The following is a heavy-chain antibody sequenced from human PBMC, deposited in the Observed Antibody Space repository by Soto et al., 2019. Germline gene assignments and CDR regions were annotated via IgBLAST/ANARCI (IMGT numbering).Heavy chain of an antibody. CDR1: GFTFSSYA. CDR3: AKGRAPSGWYPPYYYGMDV. CDR2: ISGSGGST. J-gene: IGHJ6*02. V-gene: IGHV3-23*01. D-gene: IGHD6-19*01. Sequence: EAQLLESGGGLVQPGGSLRLSCAASGFTFSSYAMSWVRQAPGKGLEWVSAISGSGGSTLYADSVKGRITISRDNSKNTLYLQMNSLRAEDTAVYYCAKGRAPSGWYPPYYYGMDVWGLGTTVTVSS.